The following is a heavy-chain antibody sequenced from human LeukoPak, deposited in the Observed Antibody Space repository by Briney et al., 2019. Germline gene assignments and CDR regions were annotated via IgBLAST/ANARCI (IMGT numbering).Heavy chain of an antibody. CDR1: GGSITPFY. J-gene: IGHJ4*02. CDR3: ARNFGFGDPFDY. Sequence: PSETLSLTCTVSGGSITPFYCSWIRQSPGKELEWIGFIFSGGIANYNPSPGSRVTISLEASQYQFSLNLNSVTAADTAVYYCARNFGFGDPFDYWGQGTLVTVSS. CDR2: IFSGGIA. V-gene: IGHV4-59*01. D-gene: IGHD3-3*01.